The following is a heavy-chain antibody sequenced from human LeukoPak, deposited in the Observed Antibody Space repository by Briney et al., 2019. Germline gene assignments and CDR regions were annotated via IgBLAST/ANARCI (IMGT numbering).Heavy chain of an antibody. CDR3: ARFYGSGSSGAFDI. Sequence: GGSLGLSCAASGFTFDDYGMSWVRQAPGKGLEGVSGINWNGGSTGYADSVKGRFTISRDNAKNSLYLQMNSLRAEDTALYPCARFYGSGSSGAFDIWGQGTMVTVSS. CDR2: INWNGGST. V-gene: IGHV3-20*01. J-gene: IGHJ3*02. D-gene: IGHD3-10*01. CDR1: GFTFDDYG.